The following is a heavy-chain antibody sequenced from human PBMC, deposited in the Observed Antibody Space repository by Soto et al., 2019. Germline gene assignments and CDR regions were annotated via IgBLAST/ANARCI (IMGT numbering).Heavy chain of an antibody. J-gene: IGHJ6*02. CDR3: ARSDGGGSYPYYYYGMDV. CDR1: GYSFTSYW. V-gene: IGHV5-51*01. CDR2: IYPGDSDT. Sequence: PGESLKISCKGSGYSFTSYWIGWVRQMPGKGLEWMGIIYPGDSDTRYSPSFQGQVTISADKSISTAYLQWSSLKASETAMYYCARSDGGGSYPYYYYGMDVWGQGTTVTVSS. D-gene: IGHD1-26*01.